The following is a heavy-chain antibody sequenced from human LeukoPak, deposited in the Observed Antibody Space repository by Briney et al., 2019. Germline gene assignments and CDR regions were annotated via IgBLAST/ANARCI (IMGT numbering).Heavy chain of an antibody. CDR1: GFTFSSYW. V-gene: IGHV3-74*03. J-gene: IGHJ4*02. D-gene: IGHD3-22*01. CDR3: ARSFYESSGYYLGY. Sequence: GGSLRLSCAASGFTFSSYWMHWVRQVPGKGLEWVSRSNSDGRSTTYADSVKGRVTISRDNAKNTLYLQMNSLRAEDTAVYYCARSFYESSGYYLGYWGQGTLVTVSS. CDR2: SNSDGRST.